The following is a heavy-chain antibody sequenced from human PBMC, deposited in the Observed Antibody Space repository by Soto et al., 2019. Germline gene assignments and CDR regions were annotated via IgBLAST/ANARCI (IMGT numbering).Heavy chain of an antibody. V-gene: IGHV4-4*02. CDR2: IYHSGST. CDR3: ASTSSSWPLGY. CDR1: GGSISSSNW. J-gene: IGHJ4*02. D-gene: IGHD6-13*01. Sequence: QVQLQESGPGLVKPSGTLSLTCAVSGGSISSSNWWSWVRQPPGKGLEWIGEIYHSGSTNDNPSLNTRATISVDKSTNQCSLKLSSVTAAATAVYYCASTSSSWPLGYWGQGTLVTVSS.